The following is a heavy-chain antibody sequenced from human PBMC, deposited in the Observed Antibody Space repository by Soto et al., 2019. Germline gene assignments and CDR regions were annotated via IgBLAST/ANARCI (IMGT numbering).Heavy chain of an antibody. J-gene: IGHJ5*02. D-gene: IGHD3-22*01. Sequence: EVQLVESGGGLVKPGGSLRLSCAASGFTFSSYSMNWVRQAPGKGLEWVSSISSSSSYIYYADSVKGRFTISRDNAKNSLYLQMNSLRAEDTAVYYCARVSADRWLYNWFDPWGQGTLVTVSS. CDR2: ISSSSSYI. CDR1: GFTFSSYS. CDR3: ARVSADRWLYNWFDP. V-gene: IGHV3-21*01.